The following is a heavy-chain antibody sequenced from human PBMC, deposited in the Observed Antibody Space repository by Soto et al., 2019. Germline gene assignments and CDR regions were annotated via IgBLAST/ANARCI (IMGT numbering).Heavy chain of an antibody. J-gene: IGHJ1*01. V-gene: IGHV1-69*13. CDR3: AREGSGYNL. CDR2: IIPVFGRP. CDR1: GGSFSSVG. D-gene: IGHD5-12*01. Sequence: ASVKGSWKASGGSFSSVGSSWVRQAPGQGLEWMGGIIPVFGRPNYAQRFRGRLTITADESTNTVYLELIDLRSEDTAVYYCAREGSGYNLWAQGTQVTVSS.